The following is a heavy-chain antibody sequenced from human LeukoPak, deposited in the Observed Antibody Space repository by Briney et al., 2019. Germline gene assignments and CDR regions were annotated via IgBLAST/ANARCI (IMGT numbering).Heavy chain of an antibody. Sequence: GGSLRLSCAASGLTFSSYAMHWVRQAPGKGLEWVAVISYDGSNKYYTDSVKGRFTISRDNSKNTLYLQMNSLRAEDTAVYYCASALDYWGQGTLVTVSS. V-gene: IGHV3-30-3*01. CDR1: GLTFSSYA. CDR2: ISYDGSNK. CDR3: ASALDY. J-gene: IGHJ4*02.